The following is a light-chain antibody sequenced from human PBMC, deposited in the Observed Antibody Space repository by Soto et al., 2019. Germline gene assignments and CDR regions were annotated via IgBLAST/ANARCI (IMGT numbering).Light chain of an antibody. V-gene: IGLV2-14*03. CDR1: SSDVGGYNY. J-gene: IGLJ1*01. CDR2: EVS. Sequence: QSALTQPASVSGSPGQSLTISCTGTSSDVGGYNYVSWSQQHPGKAPKLLISEVSNRPSGVSNRFSGSKSGNTASLTISGLQADDEADYYCSSYTASSTLVFGTGTKLTVL. CDR3: SSYTASSTLV.